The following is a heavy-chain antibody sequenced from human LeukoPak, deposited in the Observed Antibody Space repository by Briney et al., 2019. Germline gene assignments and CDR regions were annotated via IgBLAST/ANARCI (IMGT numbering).Heavy chain of an antibody. CDR2: IYYSGST. V-gene: IGHV4-59*01. Sequence: SETLSLTCTVSGGSLSSYYWSWIRQPPGKGLEWIGYIYYSGSTNYNPSLKSRVTISVDTSKNQFSLKLSSVTAADTAVYYCASSIAVAVRSFDYWGQGTLVTVSS. J-gene: IGHJ4*02. CDR1: GGSLSSYY. D-gene: IGHD6-19*01. CDR3: ASSIAVAVRSFDY.